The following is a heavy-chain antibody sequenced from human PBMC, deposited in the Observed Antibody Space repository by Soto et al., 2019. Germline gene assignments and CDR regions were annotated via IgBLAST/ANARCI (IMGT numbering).Heavy chain of an antibody. CDR1: GGSISSSSYY. Sequence: LSLTCTVSGGSISSSSYYWGWIRQPPGKGLEWIGSIYYSGSTYYNPSLKSRVTISVDTSKNQFSLKLSSVTAADTAVYYCARRFLQTDFWSGYIDYMDVWGKGTTVTVSS. V-gene: IGHV4-39*01. CDR2: IYYSGST. D-gene: IGHD3-3*01. J-gene: IGHJ6*03. CDR3: ARRFLQTDFWSGYIDYMDV.